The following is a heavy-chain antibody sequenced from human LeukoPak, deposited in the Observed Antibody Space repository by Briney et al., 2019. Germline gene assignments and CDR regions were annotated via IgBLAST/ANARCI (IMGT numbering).Heavy chain of an antibody. CDR3: ARGVGATTLPGYNWFDP. CDR1: GGSFSGYY. J-gene: IGHJ5*02. CDR2: INHSGSI. D-gene: IGHD1-26*01. V-gene: IGHV4-34*01. Sequence: SETLSLTCAVYGGSFSGYYWSWIRQPPGKGLEWIGEINHSGSINYNPSLKSRVTISVDTSKNQFSLKLSSVTAADTAVYYCARGVGATTLPGYNWFDPWGQGTLVTVSS.